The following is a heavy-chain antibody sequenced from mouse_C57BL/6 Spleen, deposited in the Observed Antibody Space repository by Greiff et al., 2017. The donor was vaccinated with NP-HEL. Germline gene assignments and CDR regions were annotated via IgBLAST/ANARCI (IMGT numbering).Heavy chain of an antibody. Sequence: EVQLQQSVAELVRPGASVKLSCTASGFNIKNTYMHWVKQRPEQGLEWIGRIDPANGNTKYAPKFQGKATITEAHSSKTAYLQLSRLTSDDTAIYYCARDGYYYYYAMDYWGQGTSVTVSS. CDR3: ARDGYYYYYAMDY. V-gene: IGHV14-3*01. D-gene: IGHD2-3*01. CDR1: GFNIKNTY. CDR2: IDPANGNT. J-gene: IGHJ4*01.